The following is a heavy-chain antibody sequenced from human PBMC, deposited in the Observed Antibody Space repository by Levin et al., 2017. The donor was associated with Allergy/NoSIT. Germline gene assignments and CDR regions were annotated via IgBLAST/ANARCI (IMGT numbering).Heavy chain of an antibody. D-gene: IGHD2-8*02. V-gene: IGHV4-39*01. CDR2: IYYSGST. J-gene: IGHJ4*02. CDR3: ARAWCYFDY. Sequence: SETLSLTCTVSGGSISSSSYYWGWIRQPPGKGLEWIGSIYYSGSTYYNPSLKSRVTISVDTSKNQFSLKLSSVTAADTAVYYCARAWCYFDYWGQGTLVTVSS. CDR1: GGSISSSSYY.